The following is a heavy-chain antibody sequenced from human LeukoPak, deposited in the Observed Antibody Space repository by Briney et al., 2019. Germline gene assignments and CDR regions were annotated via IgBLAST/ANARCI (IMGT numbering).Heavy chain of an antibody. Sequence: GGSLRLSCAASGFTFTDYAMSWVRQAPGKRLEWVSAITAAGASTYYPDSVKGRFTISRDNSRNTVYLQMDSLRAEDAAMYYCAKDGTAAGNYYYYMDVWGKGTTVTVSS. J-gene: IGHJ6*03. CDR3: AKDGTAAGNYYYYMDV. V-gene: IGHV3-23*01. D-gene: IGHD6-13*01. CDR1: GFTFTDYA. CDR2: ITAAGAST.